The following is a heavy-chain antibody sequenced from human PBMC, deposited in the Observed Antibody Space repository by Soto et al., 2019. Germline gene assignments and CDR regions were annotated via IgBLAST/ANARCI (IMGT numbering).Heavy chain of an antibody. D-gene: IGHD6-19*01. J-gene: IGHJ4*02. V-gene: IGHV4-59*01. Sequence: QVQLQESGPGLVKPSETLSLTCSVYGGSLSGSYWSWIRQSPGQGLEWLGYVYYTGSNNYSPSLRSRVSISVDTAKNEFSLRLSSVTAADTAVYFCARSVAVPGAHIDYWGQGTQVTVSS. CDR3: ARSVAVPGAHIDY. CDR1: GGSLSGSY. CDR2: VYYTGSN.